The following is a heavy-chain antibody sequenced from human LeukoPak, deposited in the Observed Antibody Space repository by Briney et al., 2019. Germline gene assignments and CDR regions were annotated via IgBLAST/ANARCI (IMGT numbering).Heavy chain of an antibody. CDR2: ITSDGSAT. D-gene: IGHD2-15*01. CDR1: GFTFSSYW. Sequence: GGSLRLSCAVSGFTFSSYWMHWVRQGPGKGLAWVSRITSDGSATDYADSVKGRFTISRDNAKNTLYLHMDSLRAEDTAVYFCARDASPGYFDLWGRGTLVTVSS. CDR3: ARDASPGYFDL. V-gene: IGHV3-74*01. J-gene: IGHJ2*01.